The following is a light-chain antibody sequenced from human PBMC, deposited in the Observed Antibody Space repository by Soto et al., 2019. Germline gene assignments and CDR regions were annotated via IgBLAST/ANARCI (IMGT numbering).Light chain of an antibody. Sequence: QSVLTKPASVSGSPGQWITISCTGASSAVSWCQHHPGKAPQLIIYEDNKRPSRVSNRFSGSKSGNTASLTITGLQAEDEATYCISDDGMMFGGGTKVTVL. CDR3: SDDGMM. CDR1: SSAV. V-gene: IGLV2-23*01. J-gene: IGLJ3*02. CDR2: EDN.